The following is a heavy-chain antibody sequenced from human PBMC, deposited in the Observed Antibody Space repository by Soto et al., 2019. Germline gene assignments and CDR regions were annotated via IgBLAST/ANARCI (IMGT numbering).Heavy chain of an antibody. V-gene: IGHV3-53*01. CDR3: VGAVSYRSSWYSGRTYYYGMDV. D-gene: IGHD6-13*01. J-gene: IGHJ6*02. CDR1: GLTVSSNY. CDR2: IYSGGST. Sequence: GSLRLSCAASGLTVSSNYMSWVRHAPGKGLEWVSVIYSGGSTYYADSVKGRFTISRDNSKNTLYLQMNSLRAEDTAVYYCVGAVSYRSSWYSGRTYYYGMDVWGQGTTVTPSS.